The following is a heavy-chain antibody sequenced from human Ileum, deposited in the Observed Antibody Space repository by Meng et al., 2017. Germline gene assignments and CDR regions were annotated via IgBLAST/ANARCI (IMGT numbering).Heavy chain of an antibody. D-gene: IGHD6-19*01. Sequence: QVRLQESGPGLVRPSETLSLTCTVSCGSVSSANSHWSWIRQTPGKGLEWIGYVYNTGNTNSNPSLRSRLTMSVDTSNSQFSLKLTSVTAADTAVYYCARGGGGGWPNWFDPWGQGTLVTVSS. V-gene: IGHV4-61*01. J-gene: IGHJ5*02. CDR2: VYNTGNT. CDR3: ARGGGGGWPNWFDP. CDR1: CGSVSSANSH.